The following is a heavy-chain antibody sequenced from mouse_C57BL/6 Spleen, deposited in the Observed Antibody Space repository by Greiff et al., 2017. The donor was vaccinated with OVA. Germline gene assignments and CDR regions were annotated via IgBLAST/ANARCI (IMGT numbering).Heavy chain of an antibody. CDR1: GYTFTSYW. CDR3: ARGGYYGSSRYFDV. CDR2: IYPGSGST. V-gene: IGHV1-55*01. Sequence: QVQLQQPGAELVKPGASVKMSCKASGYTFTSYWITWVKQRPGQGLEWIGDIYPGSGSTNYNEKFKSKATLTVDTSSSTAYMQLSSLTSEDSAVYYGARGGYYGSSRYFDVWGTGTTVTVSS. J-gene: IGHJ1*03. D-gene: IGHD1-1*01.